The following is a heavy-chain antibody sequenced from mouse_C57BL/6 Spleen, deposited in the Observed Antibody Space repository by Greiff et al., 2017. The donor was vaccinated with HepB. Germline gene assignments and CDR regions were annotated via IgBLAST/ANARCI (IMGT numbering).Heavy chain of an antibody. J-gene: IGHJ2*01. V-gene: IGHV3-6*01. CDR2: ISYDGSN. CDR1: GYSITSGYY. D-gene: IGHD1-1*01. Sequence: VQLKESGPGLVKPSQSLSLTCSVTGYSITSGYYWNWIRQFPGNKLEWMGYISYDGSNNYNPSLKNRISITRDTSKNQFFLKLNSVTTEDTATYYCARVRGTVPFDYWGQGTTLTVSS. CDR3: ARVRGTVPFDY.